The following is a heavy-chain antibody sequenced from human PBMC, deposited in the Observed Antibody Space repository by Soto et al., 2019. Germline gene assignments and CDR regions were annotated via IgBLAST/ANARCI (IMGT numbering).Heavy chain of an antibody. CDR1: GFTFSSYA. J-gene: IGHJ6*02. V-gene: IGHV3-23*01. CDR2: ISGSGGST. Sequence: GGSLRLSCAASGFTFSSYAMSGVRQAPGKGLEWVSAISGSGGSTYYADSVKGRFTISRDNSKNTLYLQMNSLRAEDTAVYYCAKTSGMATIYYYYYGMDVWGQGTTVTVS. CDR3: AKTSGMATIYYYYYGMDV. D-gene: IGHD3-10*01.